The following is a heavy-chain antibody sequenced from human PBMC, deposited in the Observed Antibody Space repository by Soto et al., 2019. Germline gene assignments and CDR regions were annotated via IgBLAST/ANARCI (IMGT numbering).Heavy chain of an antibody. J-gene: IGHJ4*02. Sequence: QLQLQESGPGLVKPSETLSLTCTVSGGSINSGSYYWVWIRQPPGKGLEWIGSIYDSGSTYYNPSLKTRVTIFVDTSNTQFSLRLSSVTAADTAVYYCARRHLTMIPLWGQGTLVTVSS. V-gene: IGHV4-39*01. CDR3: ARRHLTMIPL. CDR1: GGSINSGSYY. D-gene: IGHD3-22*01. CDR2: IYDSGST.